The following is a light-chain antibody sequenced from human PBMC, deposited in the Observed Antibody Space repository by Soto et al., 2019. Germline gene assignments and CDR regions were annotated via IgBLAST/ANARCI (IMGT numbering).Light chain of an antibody. J-gene: IGKJ2*01. V-gene: IGKV3-20*01. CDR3: QQYGDAPYT. CDR2: DAS. CDR1: QSVRSRY. Sequence: EFVVTQSPGTLSLSLGERATLSCRTSQSVRSRYLAWSQQKPGQAPTLLIYDASSRPGGIPDRFIGSGSGTYFTLTISRLEPEDFAVYYCQQYGDAPYTFGQGTKLEIK.